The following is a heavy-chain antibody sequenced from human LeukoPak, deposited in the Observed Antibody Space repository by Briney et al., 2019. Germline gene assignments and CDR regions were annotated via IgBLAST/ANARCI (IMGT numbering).Heavy chain of an antibody. CDR2: INHSGST. CDR1: GGSFSGYY. D-gene: IGHD6-13*01. V-gene: IGHV4-34*01. J-gene: IGHJ4*02. CDR3: ARGFRIAAAGPFDY. Sequence: SETLSLTRAVYGGSFSGYYWSWIRQPPGKGLEWIGEINHSGSTNYNPSLKSRVTISVETSKTQFSLKLSSVTAADTAVYYCARGFRIAAAGPFDYWGQGTLVTVSS.